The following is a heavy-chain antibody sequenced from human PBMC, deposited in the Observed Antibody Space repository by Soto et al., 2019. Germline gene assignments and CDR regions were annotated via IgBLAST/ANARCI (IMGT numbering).Heavy chain of an antibody. Sequence: QVQLVESGGGVVQPGRSLRLSCAASGFTFSSYGMHWVRQAPGKGLEWVAVISFDGSNEYSADSVKGRFSISRDNSKNTLYLQMISLRAEDTAVYYCAADSSGYYYGVINYWGQGTLVTVSS. CDR3: AADSSGYYYGVINY. CDR1: GFTFSSYG. D-gene: IGHD3-22*01. CDR2: ISFDGSNE. V-gene: IGHV3-30*03. J-gene: IGHJ4*02.